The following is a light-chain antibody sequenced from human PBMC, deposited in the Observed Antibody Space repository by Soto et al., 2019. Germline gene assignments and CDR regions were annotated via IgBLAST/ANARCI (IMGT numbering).Light chain of an antibody. J-gene: IGKJ1*01. CDR2: AAT. CDR3: LQDNSYPWT. CDR1: QDIRND. Sequence: AIQMTQSPSSLSVSVRDRVTITCRASQDIRNDLHWYQQKPGEAPNLLIYAATTFRSGVPSRFSGSGSGTHFTLNISSLQPEDLATYFCLQDNSYPWTFGQGTKVDIK. V-gene: IGKV1-6*01.